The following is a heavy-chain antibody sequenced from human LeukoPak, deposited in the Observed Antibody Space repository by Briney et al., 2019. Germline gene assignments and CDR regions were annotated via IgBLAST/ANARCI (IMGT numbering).Heavy chain of an antibody. CDR3: ARHGGVVRGEGSDAFGI. D-gene: IGHD3-10*01. V-gene: IGHV4-39*01. J-gene: IGHJ3*02. Sequence: SETLSLTCTVSGGSISSSSYYWGWIRQPPGKGLEWIGSIYYSGSTYYNPSLQSRVTISLDTSKNQFSLKLTSVTVADTAVYYCARHGGVVRGEGSDAFGIWGQGTMVTVSS. CDR1: GGSISSSSYY. CDR2: IYYSGST.